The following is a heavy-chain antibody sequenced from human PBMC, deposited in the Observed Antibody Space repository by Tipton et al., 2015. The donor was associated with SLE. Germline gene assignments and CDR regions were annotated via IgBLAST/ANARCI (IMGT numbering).Heavy chain of an antibody. D-gene: IGHD3-22*01. V-gene: IGHV1-69*05. CDR2: ITPVFQTP. CDR1: GSSFNTYT. J-gene: IGHJ4*02. CDR3: AREGMSAAVNPLDY. Sequence: QLVQSGPEVKKPGSSVKVSCKTSGSSFNTYTLNWVRQAPGQGLEWVGGITPVFQTPNYAPKFQGRVSITTDESTSTVFLELTSPRSDDTAVYFCAREGMSAAVNPLDYWGQGTLVTVSS.